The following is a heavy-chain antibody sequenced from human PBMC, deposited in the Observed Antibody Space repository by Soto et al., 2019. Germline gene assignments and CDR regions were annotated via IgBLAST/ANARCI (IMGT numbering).Heavy chain of an antibody. J-gene: IGHJ6*03. V-gene: IGHV4-34*01. CDR2: INPSGST. Sequence: QVQLQQWGAGLLKASETLSLTCAVYDGSLSGYFWSWIRQPPGTGLEWIGEINPSGSTNYSPSLKSRVTISGDTSKNQFSLKLRSVTAADTAVYYCARALGLYGSSQGAYYYYYMDVWGKGTTVTVSS. CDR3: ARALGLYGSSQGAYYYYYMDV. CDR1: DGSLSGYF. D-gene: IGHD6-6*01.